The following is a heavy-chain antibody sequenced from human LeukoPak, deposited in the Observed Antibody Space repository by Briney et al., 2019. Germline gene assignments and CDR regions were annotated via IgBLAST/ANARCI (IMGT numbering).Heavy chain of an antibody. CDR2: ISGSGGST. CDR1: GFTFDDYA. D-gene: IGHD3-10*01. V-gene: IGHV3-23*01. CDR3: AKGPGRGFGEFKGGC. Sequence: GGSLRLSFAASGFTFDDYAMHWVRQAPGKGLEWVSAISGSGGSTYYADSVKGRFTISRDNSKNTLYLQMNSLRAEDTAVYYCAKGPGRGFGEFKGGCWGQGTLVTVSS. J-gene: IGHJ4*02.